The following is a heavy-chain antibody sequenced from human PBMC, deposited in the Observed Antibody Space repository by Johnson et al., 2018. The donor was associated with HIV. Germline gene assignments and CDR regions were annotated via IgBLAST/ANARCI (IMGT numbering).Heavy chain of an antibody. D-gene: IGHD2-8*01. V-gene: IGHV3-20*04. J-gene: IGHJ3*02. CDR2: INWNGGST. Sequence: VQLVESGGGVVRPGGSLRLSCTGSGFTFDDYGMSWVRQSPGKGLEWVSGINWNGGSTGHADSVKGRFTISRDNAKNSLFLQMNSLRAEDTALYYCAREGGYCTDGVCYFAFDIWGQGTMVTVSS. CDR3: AREGGYCTDGVCYFAFDI. CDR1: GFTFDDYG.